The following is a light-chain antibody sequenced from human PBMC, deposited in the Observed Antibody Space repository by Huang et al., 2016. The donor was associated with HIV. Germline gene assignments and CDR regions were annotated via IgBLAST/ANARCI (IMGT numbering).Light chain of an antibody. CDR1: QSVSSY. CDR3: QQRSNWPYT. Sequence: EVVLTQSPVTLSLSPGEVATLSCRASQSVSSYLAWYQQKPGQAPRLLIYDTSKRATDIPARFSGSGSGTGFTLTITSLEPEDFAVYYCQQRSNWPYTFGQGTKLDIK. V-gene: IGKV3-11*01. J-gene: IGKJ2*01. CDR2: DTS.